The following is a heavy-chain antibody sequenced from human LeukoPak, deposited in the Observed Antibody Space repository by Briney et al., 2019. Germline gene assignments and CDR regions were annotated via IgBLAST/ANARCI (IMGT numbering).Heavy chain of an antibody. Sequence: SETLSLTCTVSSGSISSYYWSWIRLPPGKGLEWIGYLSKSGNTNYSPSLKSRVTIFGDTSKNQFFLKLSSVTAADTAMYYCARARYVNSFYAFDTWGQGTLVTVSS. V-gene: IGHV4-59*01. CDR3: ARARYVNSFYAFDT. CDR1: SGSISSYY. J-gene: IGHJ3*02. CDR2: LSKSGNT. D-gene: IGHD3-9*01.